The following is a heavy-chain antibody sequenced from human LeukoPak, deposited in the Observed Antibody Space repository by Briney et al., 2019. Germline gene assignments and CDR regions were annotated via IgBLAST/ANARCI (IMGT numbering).Heavy chain of an antibody. V-gene: IGHV1-2*06. Sequence: ASVKVSCKASGYTFTGYYMHWVRQAPGQGREWMGRINPNSGGTNYAQKFQGRVTMTRDTSISTAYMELSRLRSDDTAVYYCARERGRGITDDYWGQGTLVTVSS. CDR3: ARERGRGITDDY. CDR1: GYTFTGYY. J-gene: IGHJ4*02. D-gene: IGHD1-20*01. CDR2: INPNSGGT.